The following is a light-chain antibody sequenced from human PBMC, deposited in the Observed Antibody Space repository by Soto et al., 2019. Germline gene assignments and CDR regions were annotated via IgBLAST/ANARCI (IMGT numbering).Light chain of an antibody. CDR3: MQATQFPRT. Sequence: DIVLTQIPLSSVVTLGQAASISCRSSQSLVHSDGNTYLSWLHQRPGQPPRLIMYKISTRFYGVPDRFTGSGAGTDFTLKISRVEAEDVGIYYCMQATQFPRTFGQGTKVEIK. V-gene: IGKV2-24*01. CDR1: QSLVHSDGNTY. J-gene: IGKJ1*01. CDR2: KIS.